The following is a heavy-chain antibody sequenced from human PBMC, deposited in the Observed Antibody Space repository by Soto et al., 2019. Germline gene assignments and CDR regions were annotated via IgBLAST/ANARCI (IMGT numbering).Heavy chain of an antibody. D-gene: IGHD3-9*01. Sequence: EVQLVESGGDLVQRGGSLRLSCAASGFPFSSYWMHWVRHTPGKGLDWVARISGEGVTTYYADSVTGRFTVSRDNAKNTLSLQISGLRAEDTAVYYCGREYYGLLTGYYTDYWGQGTLVSVSS. V-gene: IGHV3-74*01. J-gene: IGHJ4*02. CDR1: GFPFSSYW. CDR2: ISGEGVTT. CDR3: GREYYGLLTGYYTDY.